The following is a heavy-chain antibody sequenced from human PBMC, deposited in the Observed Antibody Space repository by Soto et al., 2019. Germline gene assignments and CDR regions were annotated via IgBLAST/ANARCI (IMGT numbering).Heavy chain of an antibody. Sequence: GGSLRLSCAASGFTFSSYAMHWVRQAPGKGLEWVAVISYDGSNKYYADSVKGRFTISRDNSKNTLYLQMNSLRAEDTAVYYCARDRSGSYYLDYWGQGTLVTVSS. D-gene: IGHD1-26*01. J-gene: IGHJ4*02. CDR2: ISYDGSNK. CDR3: ARDRSGSYYLDY. V-gene: IGHV3-30*04. CDR1: GFTFSSYA.